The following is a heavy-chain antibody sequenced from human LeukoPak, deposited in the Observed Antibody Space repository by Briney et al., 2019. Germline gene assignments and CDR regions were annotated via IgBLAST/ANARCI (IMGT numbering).Heavy chain of an antibody. CDR1: GGSISVYF. V-gene: IGHV4-59*01. J-gene: IGHJ4*02. CDR3: ARDRGSGYFPGFDS. D-gene: IGHD3-3*01. CDR2: IYYKGNT. Sequence: PSETLSLTCNVSGGSISVYFWSWIRQPPGKGLEWIGHIYYKGNTNYNSSLQSRVTISIDTSKTQFSLNLSSVTAADTGVYCCARDRGSGYFPGFDSWGQGTLVTVSS.